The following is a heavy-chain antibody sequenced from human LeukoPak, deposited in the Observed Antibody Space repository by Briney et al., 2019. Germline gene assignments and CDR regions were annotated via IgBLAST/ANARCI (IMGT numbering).Heavy chain of an antibody. CDR3: ARDRDFWSGQTNDAFDI. V-gene: IGHV1-69*13. CDR2: IIPIFGTA. J-gene: IGHJ3*02. Sequence: ASVKVSCKASGGTFSSYAISWVRQAPGQGLEWMGGIIPIFGTANYAQKFQGRVTITADESTSTAYMELSSLRSEETAVYYCARDRDFWSGQTNDAFDIWGQGTMVTVSS. D-gene: IGHD3-3*01. CDR1: GGTFSSYA.